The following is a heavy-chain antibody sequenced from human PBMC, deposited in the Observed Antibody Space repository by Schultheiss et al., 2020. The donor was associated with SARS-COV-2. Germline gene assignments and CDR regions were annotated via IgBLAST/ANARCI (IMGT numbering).Heavy chain of an antibody. V-gene: IGHV3-30*01. CDR3: ARAGYYGSGSYYNDDYYYYYGMDV. J-gene: IGHJ6*02. Sequence: GESLKISCAASGFTFSSYAMHWVRQAPGKGLEWVAVISYDGSNKYYADSVKGRFTISRDNSKNTLYLQMNSLRAEDTAVYYCARAGYYGSGSYYNDDYYYYYGMDVWGQGITVTVSS. CDR1: GFTFSSYA. D-gene: IGHD3-10*01. CDR2: ISYDGSNK.